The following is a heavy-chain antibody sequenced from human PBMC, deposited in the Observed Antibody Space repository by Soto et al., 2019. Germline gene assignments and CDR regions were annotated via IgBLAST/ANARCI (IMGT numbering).Heavy chain of an antibody. CDR3: TGSYPVRRIDY. Sequence: GGSLRLSCAASGFTFSNAWMSWVRQAPGKGLELVGRIKSKTDGGTTDYAAPVKGRFTISRGDSKNTLYLQMNSLKTEDTAVYYCTGSYPVRRIDYWGQGTLVTVSS. CDR2: IKSKTDGGTT. V-gene: IGHV3-15*01. D-gene: IGHD3-16*01. J-gene: IGHJ4*02. CDR1: GFTFSNAW.